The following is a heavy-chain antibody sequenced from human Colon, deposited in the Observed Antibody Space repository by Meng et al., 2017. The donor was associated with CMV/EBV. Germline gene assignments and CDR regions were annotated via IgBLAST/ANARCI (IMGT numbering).Heavy chain of an antibody. J-gene: IGHJ4*02. CDR2: IIPIFGTA. CDR1: GGTFSSYV. D-gene: IGHD5-12*01. V-gene: IGHV1-69*05. Sequence: SGGTFSSYVISWARQAPGQGLEWMGGIIPIFGTANYAQKFQGRVTITTDESTSTAYMELSSLRSEDTAVYYCAREASLRGYSGYDLDYWGQGTLVTVSS. CDR3: AREASLRGYSGYDLDY.